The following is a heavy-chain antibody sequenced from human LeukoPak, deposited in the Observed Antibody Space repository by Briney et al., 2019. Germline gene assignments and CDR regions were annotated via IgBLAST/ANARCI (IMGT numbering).Heavy chain of an antibody. D-gene: IGHD6-6*01. Sequence: GGSLRLSCTASGFSFSGHWRHWARQLPGKGLVWVSRISPTGSTTSYADSVKGRFTVSRDNAKNTLYLQVNNLRAEDTAVYYCARGPNSNWSGLDFWGQGTLLTVSS. CDR3: ARGPNSNWSGLDF. CDR1: GFSFSGHW. CDR2: ISPTGSTT. J-gene: IGHJ4*02. V-gene: IGHV3-74*01.